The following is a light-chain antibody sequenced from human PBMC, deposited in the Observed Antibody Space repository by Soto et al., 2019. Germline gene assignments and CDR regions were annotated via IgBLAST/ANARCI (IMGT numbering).Light chain of an antibody. Sequence: QSVLTQPRSVSGSPGQSVTISCTGTSSDVGGYNYVSWYQQHPGKAPKLMIYDVSKRPSRVPDRFSGSKSGNTASLTISGLQAEDEADYYCCSYAGSNTYVFGTATKVTVL. V-gene: IGLV2-11*01. CDR3: CSYAGSNTYV. J-gene: IGLJ1*01. CDR1: SSDVGGYNY. CDR2: DVS.